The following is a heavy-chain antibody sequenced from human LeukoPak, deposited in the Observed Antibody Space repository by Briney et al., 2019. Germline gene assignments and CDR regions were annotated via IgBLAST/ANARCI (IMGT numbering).Heavy chain of an antibody. J-gene: IGHJ4*02. CDR2: IYYSGST. CDR1: GGSLSSGGYY. CDR3: ARNGGNSDFDY. V-gene: IGHV4-31*09. Sequence: SETLSLTCTVSGGSLSSGGYYWSWIRQHPGKGLEWIGYIYYSGSTNYNPSLKSRVTMLLDKSKNQFSLKLSSVTAADTAVYYCARNGGNSDFDYWGQGTLVTVSS. D-gene: IGHD4-23*01.